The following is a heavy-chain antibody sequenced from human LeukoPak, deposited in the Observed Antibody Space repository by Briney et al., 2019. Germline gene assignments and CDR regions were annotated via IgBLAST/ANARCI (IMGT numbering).Heavy chain of an antibody. CDR2: IIPIFGTA. D-gene: IGHD4-11*01. V-gene: IGHV1-69*05. J-gene: IGHJ4*02. Sequence: ASVKVSCKASGGTFSSYAISWVRQAPGQGLEWMGRIIPIFGTANYAQKFQGRVTITTDESTSTAYMELSSLRSEDTAVYYCAKDELGTSTATTAPFDYWGQGTLVTVSS. CDR3: AKDELGTSTATTAPFDY. CDR1: GGTFSSYA.